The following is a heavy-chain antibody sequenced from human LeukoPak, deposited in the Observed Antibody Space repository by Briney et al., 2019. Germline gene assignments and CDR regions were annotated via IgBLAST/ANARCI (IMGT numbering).Heavy chain of an antibody. CDR2: INHSGST. CDR3: ARPIRGFFDY. V-gene: IGHV4-34*01. Sequence: PSETLSLTCAVYGGSFSGYYWSWIRQPPGKGLEWIGEINHSGSTNYNPSLKSRVTISVDTSKNQFSLKLSSVTAADTAVYYCARPIRGFFDYWGQGTLVTVSS. J-gene: IGHJ4*02. D-gene: IGHD3-10*01. CDR1: GGSFSGYY.